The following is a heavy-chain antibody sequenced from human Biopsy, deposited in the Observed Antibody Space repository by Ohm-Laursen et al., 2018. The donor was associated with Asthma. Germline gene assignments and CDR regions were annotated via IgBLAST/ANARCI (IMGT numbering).Heavy chain of an antibody. Sequence: SETLSLTCTVSGGSIRSHDWTWIRLPPGKGLEYIGDVSHTGSTNYNPSLKSRVTMSLDTSKSQFSLRLTSVTPADTAVYYCARLADCSGGACYSYGWFDPWGQGTRATVSS. J-gene: IGHJ5*02. D-gene: IGHD2-15*01. CDR3: ARLADCSGGACYSYGWFDP. V-gene: IGHV4-59*11. CDR2: VSHTGST. CDR1: GGSIRSHD.